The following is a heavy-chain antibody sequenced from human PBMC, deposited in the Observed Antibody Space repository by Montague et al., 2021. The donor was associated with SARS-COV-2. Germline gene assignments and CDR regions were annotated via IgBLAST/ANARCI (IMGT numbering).Heavy chain of an antibody. D-gene: IGHD3-3*01. CDR3: ARGQRQRFSVFGVLAGGPELKHYALDV. J-gene: IGHJ6*02. Sequence: SLRLSCAASGFTFSSYSMNWVRQAPGKGLEWVSSISSSSSYIYYADSVKGRFTISRDNAKNSLYLQMNRLRAEDTAVYFCARGQRQRFSVFGVLAGGPELKHYALDVWGLGITVTVS. V-gene: IGHV3-21*01. CDR1: GFTFSSYS. CDR2: ISSSSSYI.